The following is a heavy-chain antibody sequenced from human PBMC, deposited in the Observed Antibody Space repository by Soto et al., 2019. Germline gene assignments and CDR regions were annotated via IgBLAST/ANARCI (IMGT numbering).Heavy chain of an antibody. CDR2: INPNSGGT. J-gene: IGHJ6*02. V-gene: IGHV1-2*04. CDR1: GYTFTGYY. CDR3: ARELLYCSGGSCYHNYYYYYGMDV. Sequence: ASVKVSCKASGYTFTGYYMHWVRQAPGQGLEWMGWINPNSGGTNYAQKFQGWVTMTRDTSISTAYMELSRLRSDDTAVYYCARELLYCSGGSCYHNYYYYYGMDVWGQGTTVTVSS. D-gene: IGHD2-15*01.